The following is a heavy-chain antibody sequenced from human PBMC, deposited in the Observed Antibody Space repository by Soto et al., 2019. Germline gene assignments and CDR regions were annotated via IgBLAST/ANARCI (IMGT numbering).Heavy chain of an antibody. CDR3: ASENWYVCDH. CDR1: GINFNDYW. Sequence: EVQLVESGGDLVQPGGSLRLSCAASGINFNDYWMSWVGQAPGKGLEWVANIKEDGSSKYYVDSVKGRFTISRDNAKNSLYLQMNSLRADDTALYSCASENWYVCDHWGQGTPVTVSS. CDR2: IKEDGSSK. D-gene: IGHD1-1*01. V-gene: IGHV3-7*03. J-gene: IGHJ4*02.